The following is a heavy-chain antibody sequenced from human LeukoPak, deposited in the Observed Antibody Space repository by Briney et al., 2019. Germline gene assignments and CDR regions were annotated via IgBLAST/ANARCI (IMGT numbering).Heavy chain of an antibody. D-gene: IGHD3-3*01. CDR2: VGSGSST. CDR3: AKDRNAIFGDV. Sequence: PGASLRLSCAASGFTFSTYAMSWVRQAPGKGLEWVSTVGSGSSTYYADSVKGRFTISRDNSKNTLYLQMHSLRAEDTAIYYCAKDRNAIFGDVWGQGTTVTVSS. CDR1: GFTFSTYA. J-gene: IGHJ6*02. V-gene: IGHV3-23*01.